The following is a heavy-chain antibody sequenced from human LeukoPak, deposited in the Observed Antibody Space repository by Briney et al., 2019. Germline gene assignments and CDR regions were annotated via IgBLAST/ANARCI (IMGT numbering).Heavy chain of an antibody. V-gene: IGHV3-23*01. Sequence: PGGSLRLSCAASGFTFSSYAMSWVRQAPGKGLEWVSAISGSGGSTYYADSVKGRFTISRDNSKNTLYLQMNSLRAEDTAVYYCAKGADVLRFLEWLQSSDYFDYWGQGTLVTVSS. D-gene: IGHD3-3*01. CDR3: AKGADVLRFLEWLQSSDYFDY. CDR2: ISGSGGST. CDR1: GFTFSSYA. J-gene: IGHJ4*02.